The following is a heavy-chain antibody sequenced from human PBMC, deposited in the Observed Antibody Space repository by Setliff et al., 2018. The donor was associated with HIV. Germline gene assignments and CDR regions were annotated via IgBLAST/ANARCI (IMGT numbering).Heavy chain of an antibody. J-gene: IGHJ4*02. CDR2: IYSSGGTT. CDR3: ARGEILQWSDY. V-gene: IGHV4-61*02. D-gene: IGHD2-15*01. CDR1: GDSINSGYYY. Sequence: LSLTCTVSGDSINSGYYYWSWIRQPAGKGLEWIGRIYSSGGTTTYNPSLKSRVTMSVDTSKNQFSLKLRSVTAADTAVYYCARGEILQWSDYWGQGTLVTVSS.